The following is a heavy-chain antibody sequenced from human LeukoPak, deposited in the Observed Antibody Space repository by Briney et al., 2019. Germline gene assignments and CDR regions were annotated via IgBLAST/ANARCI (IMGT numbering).Heavy chain of an antibody. J-gene: IGHJ4*02. CDR1: GFTFSNYA. Sequence: GGSLRLSCAASGFTFSNYAMSWVRQAPGKGLESVSTISGSGGNTNYADSMKGRFTISRDNSKNTVYLQMNSLRAEDTAVYRCAKDKYGDYLYYFDYWGQGTLVTVSS. V-gene: IGHV3-23*01. CDR3: AKDKYGDYLYYFDY. CDR2: ISGSGGNT. D-gene: IGHD4-17*01.